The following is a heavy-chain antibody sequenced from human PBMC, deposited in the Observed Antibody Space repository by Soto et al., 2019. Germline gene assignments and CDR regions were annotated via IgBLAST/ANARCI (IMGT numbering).Heavy chain of an antibody. D-gene: IGHD3-10*01. J-gene: IGHJ4*02. Sequence: GGSLRFSCAASGFTFSSYSVSWVRQAPGKGLEWVSGFRTGGDDGTTYYADSVKGRFTISRDNSKNTLFLQMNSLRVEDTAIYYCAKKVNSGPGSQYFDYWGQGTLVTVSS. CDR3: AKKVNSGPGSQYFDY. CDR2: FRTGGDDGTT. V-gene: IGHV3-23*01. CDR1: GFTFSSYS.